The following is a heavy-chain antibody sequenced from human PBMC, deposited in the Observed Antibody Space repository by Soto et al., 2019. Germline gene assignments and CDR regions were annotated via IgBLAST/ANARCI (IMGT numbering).Heavy chain of an antibody. J-gene: IGHJ3*02. D-gene: IGHD2-2*01. Sequence: EVQLVESGGDLVQPGGSLRLSCAASGFSFSGHWMHWVRQVPGKGLEWVSRINTDGGSSAYADSVKGRFTISRDNAKNTLYQKMNGLRAEDTDVYYCAREAGYCSRTSCYRRAFDTWGQGTTVTVSS. V-gene: IGHV3-74*03. CDR2: INTDGGSS. CDR3: AREAGYCSRTSCYRRAFDT. CDR1: GFSFSGHW.